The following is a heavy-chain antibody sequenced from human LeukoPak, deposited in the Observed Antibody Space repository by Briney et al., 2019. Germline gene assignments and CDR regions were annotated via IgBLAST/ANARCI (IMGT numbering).Heavy chain of an antibody. CDR2: INPDGSTS. CDR1: GFSFSTYW. CDR3: ARAPSIVEVLDI. D-gene: IGHD2-15*01. Sequence: PGGSLRLSCAASGFSFSTYWMHWVRQAPGKGLVWVARINPDGSTSSYADSVKGRLTISRDNAKNSLYLQMNSLRAEDTAVYYCARAPSIVEVLDIWGQGTMVTVSS. V-gene: IGHV3-74*01. J-gene: IGHJ3*02.